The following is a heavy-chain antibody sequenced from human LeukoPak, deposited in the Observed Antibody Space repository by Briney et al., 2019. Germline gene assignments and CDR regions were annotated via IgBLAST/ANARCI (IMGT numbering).Heavy chain of an antibody. CDR1: GFTFSSNW. CDR3: AREMVVNPY. D-gene: IGHD2-15*01. CDR2: SNSDGSST. J-gene: IGHJ4*02. Sequence: PGGSLRLSCAASGFTFSSNWMHWVRQAPGKGLAWVSRSNSDGSSTSYADSVNGRFTISRDNAKNTLYLQMNSLRAEDTAVYYCAREMVVNPYWGQGTLVTVSS. V-gene: IGHV3-74*01.